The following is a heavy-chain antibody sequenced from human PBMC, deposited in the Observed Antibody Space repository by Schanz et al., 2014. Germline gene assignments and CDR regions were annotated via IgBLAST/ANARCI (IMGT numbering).Heavy chain of an antibody. Sequence: VQLVESGGGVVQPGRSLRLSCAASRFTFSNYAMSWVRQAPGKGLEWVSAISGSGGSTYYADSVKGRFTISRDNSKNTVHLQMNSLRAEDTAVYFCAKDRWRATVMVDAFDIWGQGTKVTVSS. D-gene: IGHD4-4*01. CDR1: RFTFSNYA. V-gene: IGHV3-23*04. CDR3: AKDRWRATVMVDAFDI. J-gene: IGHJ3*02. CDR2: ISGSGGST.